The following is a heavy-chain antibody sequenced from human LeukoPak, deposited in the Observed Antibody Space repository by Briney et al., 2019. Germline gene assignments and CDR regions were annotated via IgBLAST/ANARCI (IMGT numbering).Heavy chain of an antibody. D-gene: IGHD3-16*01. CDR3: ARLGVPTYF. Sequence: GGSLRLSCAASGFTVGTYWMSWVRQAPGKGLEWVANVNQDGSDKRYVDSVKGRFTVSRDNAENSLFLQMNTLLTEDTALYYWARLGVPTYF. V-gene: IGHV3-7*01. CDR1: GFTVGTYW. J-gene: IGHJ4*01. CDR2: VNQDGSDK.